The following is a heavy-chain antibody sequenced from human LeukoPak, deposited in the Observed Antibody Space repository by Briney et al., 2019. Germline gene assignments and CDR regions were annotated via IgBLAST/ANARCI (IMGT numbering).Heavy chain of an antibody. V-gene: IGHV3-15*01. D-gene: IGHD6-13*01. CDR3: NTDAGYSSNWYNY. J-gene: IGHJ4*02. CDR2: IKSQTDGGTT. Sequence: GVSLRLPCAASGFTFNHAWMRRVRQAPGKGLDWVGRIKSQTDGGTTDYAAPVKGRFTITRDDSKNTLYLQMNSLKIEDTAVYYCNTDAGYSSNWYNYWGQGTLVTVSS. CDR1: GFTFNHAW.